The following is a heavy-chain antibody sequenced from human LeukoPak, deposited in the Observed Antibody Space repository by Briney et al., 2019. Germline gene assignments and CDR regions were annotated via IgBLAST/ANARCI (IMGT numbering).Heavy chain of an antibody. CDR3: ARGSSGWYYFDY. D-gene: IGHD6-19*01. CDR1: GGTFTSYT. CDR2: IIPIVGIA. Sequence: VASLNLSSKASGGTFTSYTISWVRQAPGQGLEWMGRIIPIVGIANYAQKFQGRVTITAEKSTSTAYMELSSLRSRDTAVYYCARGSSGWYYFDYWGQGTLVTVSS. J-gene: IGHJ4*02. V-gene: IGHV1-69*02.